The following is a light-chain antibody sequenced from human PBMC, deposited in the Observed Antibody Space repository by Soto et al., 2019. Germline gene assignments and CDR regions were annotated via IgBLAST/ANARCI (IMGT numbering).Light chain of an antibody. CDR1: SSDVGGYNY. J-gene: IGLJ2*01. V-gene: IGLV2-14*01. CDR3: NSYTSSSTLV. CDR2: DVS. Sequence: QSALTQPASVSGSPGQSITIFCTGTSSDVGGYNYVSWYQQHPGKAPKLMIYDVSNRPSGVSDRFSGSKSGNTASLTISGLQAEDEADYYCNSYTSSSTLVFGGGTQLTVL.